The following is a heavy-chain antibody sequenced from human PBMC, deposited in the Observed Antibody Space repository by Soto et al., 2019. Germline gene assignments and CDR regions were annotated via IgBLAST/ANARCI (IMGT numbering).Heavy chain of an antibody. CDR2: ISYDGSNK. CDR3: ARVTSGGKMGGYGMDV. V-gene: IGHV3-30*03. CDR1: GFTFSSYG. D-gene: IGHD2-15*01. J-gene: IGHJ6*02. Sequence: PGGSLRLSCAASGFTFSSYGMHWVRQAPGKGLEWVAVISYDGSNKYYADSVKGRFTISRENAKNSLYLQMNSLRAGDTAVYYCARVTSGGKMGGYGMDVWGQGTTVTAP.